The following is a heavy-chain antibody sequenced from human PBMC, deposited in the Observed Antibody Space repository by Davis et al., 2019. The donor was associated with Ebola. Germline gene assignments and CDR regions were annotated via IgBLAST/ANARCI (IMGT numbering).Heavy chain of an antibody. CDR1: GYTFISYV. D-gene: IGHD2-2*01. CDR2: INAGNGNT. V-gene: IGHV1-3*01. CDR3: ATVDILLVPAAMPFYYYGMDV. J-gene: IGHJ6*02. Sequence: AASVQVSCKASGYTFISYVMHWVRQAPGQRLEWMGWINAGNGNTKYSQKFQGRVTITRDTSASTAYMELGSLRSEDTAVYYCATVDILLVPAAMPFYYYGMDVWGQGTTVTVSS.